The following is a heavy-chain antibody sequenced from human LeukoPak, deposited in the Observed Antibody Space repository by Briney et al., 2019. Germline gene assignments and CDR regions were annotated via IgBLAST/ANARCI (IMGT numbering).Heavy chain of an antibody. CDR3: ARSNVETKIDY. D-gene: IGHD3-3*01. CDR2: INPSGGST. Sequence: ASVTVSFKASGYTFTIYYMHWVRQAPGQGLEWMGIINPSGGSTSYAQKFQGRVTMTRDMSTSTVYMELSSLRSEDTAVYYCARSNVETKIDYWGQGTLVTVSS. J-gene: IGHJ4*02. CDR1: GYTFTIYY. V-gene: IGHV1-46*01.